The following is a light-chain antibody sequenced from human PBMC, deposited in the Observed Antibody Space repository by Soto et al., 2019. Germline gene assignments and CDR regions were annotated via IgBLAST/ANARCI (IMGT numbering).Light chain of an antibody. CDR1: QSVGTN. J-gene: IGKJ2*01. CDR2: GAS. Sequence: EIVMTQSPATLSVSPGERATLSCRASQSVGTNLGWYQQRPGQPPRLLIYGASARATGVPDRFSGSGSGTEFTLAISSLQSEDFAVYYCQQYKNWSPMYTFGQGTKLEIK. CDR3: QQYKNWSPMYT. V-gene: IGKV3-15*01.